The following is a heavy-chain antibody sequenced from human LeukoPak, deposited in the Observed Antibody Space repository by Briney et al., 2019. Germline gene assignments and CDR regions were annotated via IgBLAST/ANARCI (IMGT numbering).Heavy chain of an antibody. D-gene: IGHD3-3*01. J-gene: IGHJ3*02. CDR3: ARLPYPPYYDFWSGLGAFDI. CDR2: IYTIGST. V-gene: IGHV4-4*07. Sequence: SETLSLTCAVSGGSISSYYWSWIRQPAGKGLEWIGCIYTIGSTNYNPSLKSRVTMSVDTSKNQFSLKLSSVTAADTAVYYCARLPYPPYYDFWSGLGAFDIWGQGTMVTVSS. CDR1: GGSISSYY.